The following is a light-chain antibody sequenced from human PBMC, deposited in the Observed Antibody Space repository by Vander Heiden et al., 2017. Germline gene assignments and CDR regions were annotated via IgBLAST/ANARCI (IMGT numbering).Light chain of an antibody. CDR2: DAS. Sequence: DIQRTQSPSSLSACVGDRVTIPCLPSQDVSNYLDWYQQKPGQAPKLLIYDASNLETGVPSRFSGSGSGTDFTFTISSLQPEDIATYYCQQYDHLPPTFGPGTKVDIK. J-gene: IGKJ3*01. CDR3: QQYDHLPPT. CDR1: QDVSNY. V-gene: IGKV1-33*01.